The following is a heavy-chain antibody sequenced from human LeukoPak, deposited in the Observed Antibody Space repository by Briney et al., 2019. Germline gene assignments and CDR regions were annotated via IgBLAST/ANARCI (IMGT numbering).Heavy chain of an antibody. CDR1: GGSISSGGYS. V-gene: IGHV4-30-2*01. J-gene: IGHJ4*02. CDR2: IYHSGST. CDR3: ARVDSSGYFDY. Sequence: SETLSLTCAVSGGSISSGGYSWSWIRQPPGKGLEWIGYIYHSGSTYYNPSLKSRVTISVDRSKNQFSQKLSSVTAADTAVYYCARVDSSGYFDYWGQGTLVTVSS. D-gene: IGHD3-22*01.